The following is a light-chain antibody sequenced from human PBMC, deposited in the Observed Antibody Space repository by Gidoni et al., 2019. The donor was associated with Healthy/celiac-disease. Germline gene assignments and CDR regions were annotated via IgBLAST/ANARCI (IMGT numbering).Light chain of an antibody. CDR1: KLGDKY. CDR2: QDS. Sequence: SYELTQPPSVSVSPGQTASITCSGEKLGDKYACWYQQKPGQSPVLVIYQDSKRPSGIPERFSGSNSGNTATLTISGTQAMDEADYYCQAWDSSTRVFGGGTKLT. CDR3: QAWDSSTRV. V-gene: IGLV3-1*01. J-gene: IGLJ2*01.